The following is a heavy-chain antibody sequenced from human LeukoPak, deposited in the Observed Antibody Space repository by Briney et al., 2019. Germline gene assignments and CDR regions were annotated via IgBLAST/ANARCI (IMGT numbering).Heavy chain of an antibody. CDR2: ISTRGDTI. CDR3: AARSVASNPEAY. D-gene: IGHD5-24*01. CDR1: GFTFSDQY. Sequence: GGSLRLSCVASGFTFSDQYMSWNRQAPGKGLEWISYISTRGDTIYYADSVKGRFTISRENARDSLYLQMSSLRAEDTAVYYCAARSVASNPEAYWGQGTLVTVSS. V-gene: IGHV3-11*01. J-gene: IGHJ4*02.